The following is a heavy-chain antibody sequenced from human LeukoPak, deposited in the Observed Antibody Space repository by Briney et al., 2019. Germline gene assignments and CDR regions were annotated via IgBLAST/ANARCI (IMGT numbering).Heavy chain of an antibody. V-gene: IGHV3-21*01. CDR3: ARRASAERGHSYGLDY. CDR1: GFSFSSYS. D-gene: IGHD5-18*01. CDR2: ISFSGTYI. J-gene: IGHJ4*02. Sequence: PGGSLRLSCAASGFSFSSYSMNWVRQAPGKGLEWVSSISFSGTYIYYADSLKGRITISRDNARRSLFLQMISLRAEDTAVYYCARRASAERGHSYGLDYWGQGTLVTVSS.